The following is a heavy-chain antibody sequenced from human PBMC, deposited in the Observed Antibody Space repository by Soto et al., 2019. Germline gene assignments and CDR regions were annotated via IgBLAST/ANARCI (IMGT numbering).Heavy chain of an antibody. D-gene: IGHD4-4*01. J-gene: IGHJ6*02. CDR2: VFYTGRA. Sequence: QVQLQKSGPGLVEASETLSLTCTVSGGSLGSYNWSWIRQPPGKGLEWIGYVFYTGRANYNASLKSRVSISLDTSNYQFSLKLCSVTAADTAVYYCARDVDGRMTTNSYYYNGLDVCGPGTTVTVSS. CDR3: ARDVDGRMTTNSYYYNGLDV. V-gene: IGHV4-59*01. CDR1: GGSLGSYN.